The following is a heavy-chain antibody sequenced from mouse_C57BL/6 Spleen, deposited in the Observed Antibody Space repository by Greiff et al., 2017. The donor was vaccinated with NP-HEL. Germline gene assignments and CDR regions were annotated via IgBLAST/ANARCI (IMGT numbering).Heavy chain of an antibody. Sequence: EVQLQQSGPELVKPGDSVKISCKASGYSFTGYFMNWVMQSHGKSLEWIGRINPYNGDTFYNQKFKGKATLTVDKSSSTAHMELRSLTSEDSAVYYCARSESNGAMDYWGQGTSVTVSP. D-gene: IGHD2-5*01. V-gene: IGHV1-20*01. CDR2: INPYNGDT. J-gene: IGHJ4*01. CDR1: GYSFTGYF. CDR3: ARSESNGAMDY.